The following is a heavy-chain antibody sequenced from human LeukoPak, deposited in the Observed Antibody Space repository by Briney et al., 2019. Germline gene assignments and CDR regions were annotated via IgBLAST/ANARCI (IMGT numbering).Heavy chain of an antibody. Sequence: SQTLSLTCALSGDSVSSNSAAWNWIRQSPSRGLEWLGRTYYRSNLYNDYAVSVKSRITINPDTSKNQFSLQLNSVTPEDTAVYYRARGGGGPGGRYNWNYPPFDYWGQGTLVTVSS. V-gene: IGHV6-1*01. CDR1: GDSVSSNSAA. J-gene: IGHJ4*02. CDR2: TYYRSNLYN. CDR3: ARGGGGPGGRYNWNYPPFDY. D-gene: IGHD1-7*01.